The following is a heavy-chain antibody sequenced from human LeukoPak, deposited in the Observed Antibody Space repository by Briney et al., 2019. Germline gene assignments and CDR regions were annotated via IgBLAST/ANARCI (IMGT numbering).Heavy chain of an antibody. CDR1: GYTFTSYG. J-gene: IGHJ4*02. V-gene: IGHV1-18*01. D-gene: IGHD1-26*01. CDR2: ISSYNDNT. Sequence: ASVKVSCKASGYTFTSYGISWVRQAPGQGLEWMGWISSYNDNTNYAQRLQGRVTVTIDTSISTAYMELSRLRSDDTAVYYCARDLGGRPLDYWGQGTLVTVSS. CDR3: ARDLGGRPLDY.